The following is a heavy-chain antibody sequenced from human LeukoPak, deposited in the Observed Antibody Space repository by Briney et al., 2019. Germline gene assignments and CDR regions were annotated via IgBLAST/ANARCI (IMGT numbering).Heavy chain of an antibody. Sequence: GGSLRLSCAASGFTFSGYWMSWVRQAPGKGLEWVANIKQDGSEKYYVDSVKGRFTISRDNAKNSLYLQMNSLRAEDTAVYYCARDPGSSWSNYFDYWGQGTLVTVSS. J-gene: IGHJ4*02. CDR2: IKQDGSEK. D-gene: IGHD6-13*01. V-gene: IGHV3-7*01. CDR1: GFTFSGYW. CDR3: ARDPGSSWSNYFDY.